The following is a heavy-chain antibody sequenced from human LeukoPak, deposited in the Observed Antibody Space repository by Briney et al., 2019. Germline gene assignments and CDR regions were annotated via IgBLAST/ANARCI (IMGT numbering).Heavy chain of an antibody. J-gene: IGHJ4*02. CDR3: AKDLGYNWNYFDD. CDR2: INNSGGST. CDR1: GFTFSRYA. V-gene: IGHV3-23*01. Sequence: AGGSLRLSCAASGFTFSRYAMNWVRQAPGKGLGWVSRINNSGGSTYYADSVKARFTITRDNSKNTLYLHMNSLRGEDTAVYYCAKDLGYNWNYFDDWRQGTLVTVSS. D-gene: IGHD1-20*01.